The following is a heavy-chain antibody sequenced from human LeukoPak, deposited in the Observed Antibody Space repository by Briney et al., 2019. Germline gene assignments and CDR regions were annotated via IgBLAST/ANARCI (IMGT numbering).Heavy chain of an antibody. CDR2: ISAYTGNT. Sequence: GASVKVSCKASGYTFTSYGINWVRQAPGQGLEWLGWISAYTGNTNYAQKLQGRVTMTTDTSTSTAYMELRSLRSDDTAVYYCARVGANDSSSSVRRPPTYYYYYYGMDVWGQGTTVTVSS. V-gene: IGHV1-18*01. CDR1: GYTFTSYG. J-gene: IGHJ6*02. D-gene: IGHD6-6*01. CDR3: ARVGANDSSSSVRRPPTYYYYYYGMDV.